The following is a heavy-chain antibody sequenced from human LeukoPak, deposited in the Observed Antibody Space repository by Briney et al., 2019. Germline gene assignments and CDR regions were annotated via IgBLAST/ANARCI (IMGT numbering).Heavy chain of an antibody. CDR2: IIPIFGTA. D-gene: IGHD5-12*01. CDR1: GGTFSSYA. J-gene: IGHJ6*02. V-gene: IGHV1-69*13. Sequence: GASVKVSCKASGGTFSSYAISWVRQAPGQGLEWMGGIIPIFGTANYAQKFQGRVTITADESTSTAYMELSSLRSEDTAVYYCARDLTRLSGYDLVDYHGMDVWGQGTTVTVSS. CDR3: ARDLTRLSGYDLVDYHGMDV.